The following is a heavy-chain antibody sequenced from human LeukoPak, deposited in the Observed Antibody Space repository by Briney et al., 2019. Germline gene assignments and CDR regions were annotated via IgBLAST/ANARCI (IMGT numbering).Heavy chain of an antibody. CDR2: IIPILGIA. CDR1: GGTFSSYA. V-gene: IGHV1-69*04. J-gene: IGHJ4*02. CDR3: ARGEMASTTSTREKHFDY. Sequence: SVKVSCKASGGTFSSYAISWVRQAPGQGLEWMGRIIPILGIANYAQKFQGRVTITADKSTSTAYMELSSLRSEDTAVYYCARGEMASTTSTREKHFDYWGQGTLVTVSS. D-gene: IGHD5-24*01.